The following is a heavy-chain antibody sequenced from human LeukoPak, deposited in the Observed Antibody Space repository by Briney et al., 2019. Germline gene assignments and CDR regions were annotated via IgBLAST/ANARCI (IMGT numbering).Heavy chain of an antibody. J-gene: IGHJ4*02. CDR3: ARDPVEGSTIFDS. Sequence: SQTLSLTCAISGDSVSSDSAAWNWIRQSPSRGLEWLARTYFRSKWYYDYALAVKGRITINPDTSKNQFSLQLNSVTPEDTAVYFCARDPVEGSTIFDSWGQGTLVTVSS. CDR2: TYFRSKWYY. CDR1: GDSVSSDSAA. D-gene: IGHD1-26*01. V-gene: IGHV6-1*01.